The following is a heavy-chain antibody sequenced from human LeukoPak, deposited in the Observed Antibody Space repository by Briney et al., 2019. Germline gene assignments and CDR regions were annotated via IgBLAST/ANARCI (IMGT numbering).Heavy chain of an antibody. Sequence: PGRSLRLSCAASGFTFSSYGMHWVRQAPGKGLEWVAVISYDGSNKYYADSVKGRFTISRDNSKNTLYLQMNSLRAEDTAVYYCARESGSGRWFDPWGQGTLVTVSS. CDR2: ISYDGSNK. D-gene: IGHD2-15*01. J-gene: IGHJ5*02. V-gene: IGHV3-30*03. CDR1: GFTFSSYG. CDR3: ARESGSGRWFDP.